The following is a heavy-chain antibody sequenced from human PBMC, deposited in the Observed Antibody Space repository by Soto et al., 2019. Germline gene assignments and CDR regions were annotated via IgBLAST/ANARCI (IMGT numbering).Heavy chain of an antibody. CDR1: GFTFSSYA. CDR3: AREGTRGGFLNWFAP. J-gene: IGHJ5*02. V-gene: IGHV3-30-3*01. D-gene: IGHD3-10*01. Sequence: GGSLRLSCAASGFTFSSYAMHWVRQAPGKGLEWVAVISYDGSNKYYADSVKGRFTISRDNSKNTLYLQMNSLRAEDTAVYYCAREGTRGGFLNWFAPWGQGTLVTVSS. CDR2: ISYDGSNK.